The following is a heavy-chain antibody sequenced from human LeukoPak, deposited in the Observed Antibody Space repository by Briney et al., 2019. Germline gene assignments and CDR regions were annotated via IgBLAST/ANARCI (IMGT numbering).Heavy chain of an antibody. V-gene: IGHV1-69*05. J-gene: IGHJ5*02. D-gene: IGHD3/OR15-3a*01. CDR2: IIPIFGTA. CDR1: GGTFSSYA. CDR3: ARDAGAGLNWFDP. Sequence: SVKVSCKASGGTFSSYAISWVRQAPGQELEWMGGIIPIFGTANYAQKFQGRVTITTDESTSTAYMELSSLRSEDTAVYYCARDAGAGLNWFDPWGQGTLVTVSS.